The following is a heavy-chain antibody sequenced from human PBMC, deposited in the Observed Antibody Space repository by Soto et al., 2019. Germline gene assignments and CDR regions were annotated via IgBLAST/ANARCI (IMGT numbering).Heavy chain of an antibody. CDR3: AASSAIAAAGYFKV. Sequence: QVQLVQSGAEVKEPGSSVKVSCKASGDLFNNHAFNWVRQAPGQGLEWMGRISPLFSTTNYAQKFQGRVTMGADELTTIVYLEVNNLESDDTAMYYCAASSAIAAAGYFKVWGQGTLVTVSP. V-gene: IGHV1-69*01. J-gene: IGHJ4*02. D-gene: IGHD6-13*01. CDR1: GDLFNNHA. CDR2: ISPLFSTT.